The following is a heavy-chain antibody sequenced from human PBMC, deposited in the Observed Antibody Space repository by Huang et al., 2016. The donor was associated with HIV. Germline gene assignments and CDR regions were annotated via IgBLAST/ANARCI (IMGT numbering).Heavy chain of an antibody. CDR3: ARGYNFWSGYYTDKYYMDV. Sequence: EVILVESGGGVVRPGGSLSLSCAISGFTFDGYGMSWVGQGAGKGLEWVSGIHWNGESASYADSLKGRFTVSKENANNSLFLQMNSLRAEDTALYYCARGYNFWSGYYTDKYYMDVWGKGTTVVVSS. V-gene: IGHV3-20*04. CDR1: GFTFDGYG. D-gene: IGHD3-3*01. J-gene: IGHJ6*03. CDR2: IHWNGESA.